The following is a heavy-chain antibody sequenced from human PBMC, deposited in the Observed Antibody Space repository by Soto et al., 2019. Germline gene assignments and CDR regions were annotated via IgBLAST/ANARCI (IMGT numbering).Heavy chain of an antibody. J-gene: IGHJ5*02. CDR1: GYPFIKYG. CDR2: IKVDSGYT. D-gene: IGHD3-9*01. Sequence: QLQLVQSAAEVKKPGASVRVSCTAYGYPFIKYGISWIRQAPEQGLEWMGWIKVDSGYTNYAQKFQGRVTMTADTSSDTAFMELRGLRLDDTAVYFCATSYDTGFEPWGQGTLVSVSS. CDR3: ATSYDTGFEP. V-gene: IGHV1-18*04.